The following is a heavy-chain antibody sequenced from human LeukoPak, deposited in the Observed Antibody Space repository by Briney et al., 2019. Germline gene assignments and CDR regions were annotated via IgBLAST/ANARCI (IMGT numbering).Heavy chain of an antibody. CDR2: IDTDGSST. CDR3: TRGYVGIDY. V-gene: IGHV3-74*01. J-gene: IGHJ4*02. Sequence: GGSLRLSCAASGFTFSSYWMHWVRRAPGKGLVWVSRIDTDGSSTIYADSVKGRFTISRDNAKNTLYLQMNSLRAEDTAVYYWTRGYVGIDYWGQGTLVTVSS. CDR1: GFTFSSYW. D-gene: IGHD5-12*01.